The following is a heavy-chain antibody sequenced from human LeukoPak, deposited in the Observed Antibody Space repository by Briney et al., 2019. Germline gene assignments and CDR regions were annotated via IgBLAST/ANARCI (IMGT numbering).Heavy chain of an antibody. V-gene: IGHV4-61*08. CDR2: IYYSGST. Sequence: SETLSLTCTVSGGSINSGGYYWSWIRQPPGKGLEWIGYIYYSGSTNYNPSLKSRVTISVDTSKNQFSLKLSSVTAADTAVYYCASSEYYDFWSGYQPNYFDYWGQGTLVTVSS. CDR3: ASSEYYDFWSGYQPNYFDY. J-gene: IGHJ4*02. D-gene: IGHD3-3*01. CDR1: GGSINSGGYY.